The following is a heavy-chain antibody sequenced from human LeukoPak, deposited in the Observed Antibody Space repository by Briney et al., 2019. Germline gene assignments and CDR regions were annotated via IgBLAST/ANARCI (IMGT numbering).Heavy chain of an antibody. CDR2: INPRRGGT. D-gene: IGHD6-19*01. V-gene: IGHV1-2*02. Sequence: ASVKVSCKASGYTFTDFYIHWVRQAPGQGLEWMGWINPRRGGTNYAQKFQGRVTMNRDTSISTAYMELNSLRSEDTAVYYCARDNYIGYSSGRYSGYWGQGALVTVSS. J-gene: IGHJ4*02. CDR3: ARDNYIGYSSGRYSGY. CDR1: GYTFTDFY.